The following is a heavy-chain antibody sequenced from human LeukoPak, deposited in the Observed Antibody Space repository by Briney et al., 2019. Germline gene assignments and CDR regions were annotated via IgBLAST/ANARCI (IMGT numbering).Heavy chain of an antibody. J-gene: IGHJ5*02. V-gene: IGHV3-9*01. CDR3: AKAGSSSLSDWFDP. CDR2: ISWNSGSI. Sequence: GRSLRLSCAASGFTFDDYAMHWVRQAPGKGLEWVSGISWNSGSIGYADSVKGRFTISRDNAKNSLYLQMNSLRAGDTALYYCAKAGSSSLSDWFDPWGQGTLVTVSS. CDR1: GFTFDDYA. D-gene: IGHD6-6*01.